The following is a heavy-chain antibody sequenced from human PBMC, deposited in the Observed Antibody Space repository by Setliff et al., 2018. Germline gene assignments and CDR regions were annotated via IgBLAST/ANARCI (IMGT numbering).Heavy chain of an antibody. CDR1: GNSFTGHF. D-gene: IGHD3-16*02. J-gene: IGHJ5*01. CDR2: INPDSGDT. V-gene: IGHV1-2*02. Sequence: ASVKVSCKVSGNSFTGHFLHWVRRAPGRGLEWMGWINPDSGDTHSPQNFQGRVRMTRDTSMSTVYMELTRLTSDDTAVYYCTRSSSYGMRYWFDSWGQGPLVTVSS. CDR3: TRSSSYGMRYWFDS.